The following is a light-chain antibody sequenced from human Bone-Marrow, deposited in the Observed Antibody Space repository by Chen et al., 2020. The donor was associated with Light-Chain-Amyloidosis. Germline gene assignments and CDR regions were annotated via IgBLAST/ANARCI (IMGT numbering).Light chain of an antibody. CDR2: DDS. CDR3: QVWDRSSDRPV. J-gene: IGLJ3*02. V-gene: IGLV3-21*02. CDR1: NIGSTS. Sequence: SYVLTQPSSVSVAPGQTATIACGGNNIGSTSVHRYQQTPGQAPLLVDYDDSDRPSGIPERVAGSNAVNTATLTISRVEAGDEADYYCQVWDRSSDRPVFGGGTKLTVL.